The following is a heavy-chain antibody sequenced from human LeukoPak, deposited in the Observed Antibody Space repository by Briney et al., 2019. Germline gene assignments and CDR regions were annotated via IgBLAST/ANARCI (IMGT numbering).Heavy chain of an antibody. D-gene: IGHD2-2*01. CDR2: INHSGST. CDR3: ARGPSNVPAAIMNDY. J-gene: IGHJ4*02. Sequence: SETLSLTCAVYGGSFSGYYWSWIRQPPGKGLEWIGEINHSGSTNYNPSLKSRVTISVDTSKNQFSLKLSSVTAADTAVYYCARGPSNVPAAIMNDYWGQGTLVTASS. V-gene: IGHV4-34*01. CDR1: GGSFSGYY.